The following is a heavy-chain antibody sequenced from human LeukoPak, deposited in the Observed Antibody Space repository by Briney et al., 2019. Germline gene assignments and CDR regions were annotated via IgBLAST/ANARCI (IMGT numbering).Heavy chain of an antibody. D-gene: IGHD3-16*01. J-gene: IGHJ4*02. CDR3: VRDLILVWTPGDDFDH. V-gene: IGHV3-74*03. CDR1: GFTFSSYA. Sequence: GGSLRLSCAASGFTFSSYAMHWVRQVPGKGLEWVSRINGDATIITYADSVKGRFTISRENAKNTLYLQMNSLRAEDTAVYYCVRDLILVWTPGDDFDHWGQGTLVTVSS. CDR2: INGDATII.